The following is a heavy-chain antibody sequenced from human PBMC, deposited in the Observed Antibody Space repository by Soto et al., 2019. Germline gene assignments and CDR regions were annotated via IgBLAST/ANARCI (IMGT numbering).Heavy chain of an antibody. CDR2: ISSNGVAT. CDR3: ARGGYCTNGVCARSFDL. CDR1: GFTFSFYA. V-gene: IGHV3-64*01. Sequence: EVQLVESGGGLVQPGGSLRLSCAASGFTFSFYAMHWVRQAPGKGLEYVSAISSNGVATYHANSVKGRFTISRDKSKNTLYLQLGSLRAEDMAVYYCARGGYCTNGVCARSFDLWGQGTLVTVSS. D-gene: IGHD2-8*01. J-gene: IGHJ3*01.